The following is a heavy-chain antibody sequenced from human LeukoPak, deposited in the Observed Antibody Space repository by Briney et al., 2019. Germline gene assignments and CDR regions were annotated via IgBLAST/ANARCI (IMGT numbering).Heavy chain of an antibody. CDR1: GGSISSYY. D-gene: IGHD2-15*01. CDR2: IYYSGST. CDR3: ARSFFSGDYMDV. V-gene: IGHV4-59*01. J-gene: IGHJ6*03. Sequence: SETLSLTCTVSGGSISSYYWSWIRQPPGKGLEWIGYIYYSGSTNYNPSLKSRVTISVDTSKNQVSLKLSSVTAADTAVYYCARSFFSGDYMDVWGKGTTVTVSS.